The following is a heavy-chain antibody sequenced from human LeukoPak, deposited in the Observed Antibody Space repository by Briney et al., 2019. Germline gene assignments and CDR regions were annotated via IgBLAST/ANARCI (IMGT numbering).Heavy chain of an antibody. Sequence: PSETLSLTCTVSGGSISSYYWSWIRQPPGKGLEWIGYIYYSGSTIYNPSLKSRVTISVDTSKNQFSLKLSSVTAADTAVYYCARRRYCSGGSCYALYFDYWGQGTLVTVSS. CDR2: IYYSGST. D-gene: IGHD2-15*01. J-gene: IGHJ4*02. CDR1: GGSISSYY. CDR3: ARRRYCSGGSCYALYFDY. V-gene: IGHV4-59*08.